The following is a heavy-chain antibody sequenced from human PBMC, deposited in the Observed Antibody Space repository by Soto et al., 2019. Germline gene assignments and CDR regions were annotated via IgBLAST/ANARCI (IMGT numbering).Heavy chain of an antibody. V-gene: IGHV3-21*01. D-gene: IGHD2-2*01. CDR3: AIDPNSYFSSTSPRLPQ. Sequence: EVQLVESGGGLVKPGGSLRLSCAASGFTFSSYSMNWVRQAPGKGLEWVSSISSSSSYIYYADSVKGRFTISRDNAKNSLYLQMNSLRAEDTAVYYCAIDPNSYFSSTSPRLPQWGQGTLVTVSS. CDR2: ISSSSSYI. CDR1: GFTFSSYS. J-gene: IGHJ4*02.